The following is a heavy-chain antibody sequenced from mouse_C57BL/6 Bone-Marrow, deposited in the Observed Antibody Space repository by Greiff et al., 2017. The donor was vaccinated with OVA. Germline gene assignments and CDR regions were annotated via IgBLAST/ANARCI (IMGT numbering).Heavy chain of an antibody. J-gene: IGHJ2*01. CDR1: GFSLTSYG. D-gene: IGHD1-1*01. Sequence: VHLVESGPGLVQPSQSLSITCTVSGFSLTSYGVHWVRQSPGKGLEWLGVIWSGGSTDYNAAFISRLSISKDNSKSQVFFKMNSLQADDTAIYYCARIYYYGSSYYFDYWGQGTTLTVSS. V-gene: IGHV2-2*01. CDR2: IWSGGST. CDR3: ARIYYYGSSYYFDY.